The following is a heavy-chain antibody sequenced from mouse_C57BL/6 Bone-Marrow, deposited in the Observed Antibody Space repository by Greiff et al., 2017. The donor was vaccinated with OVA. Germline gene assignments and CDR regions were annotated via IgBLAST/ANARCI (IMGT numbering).Heavy chain of an antibody. CDR3: ATEAGLFAY. CDR2: ISSGSSTI. V-gene: IGHV5-17*01. D-gene: IGHD3-2*02. J-gene: IGHJ3*01. Sequence: EVKVVESGGGLVKPGGSLKLSCAASGFTFSDYGMHWVRQAPEKGLEWVAYISSGSSTIYSADTVKGRFTISRDNAKNTLFLQMTSLRSEDTAMYYCATEAGLFAYWGQGTLVTVSA. CDR1: GFTFSDYG.